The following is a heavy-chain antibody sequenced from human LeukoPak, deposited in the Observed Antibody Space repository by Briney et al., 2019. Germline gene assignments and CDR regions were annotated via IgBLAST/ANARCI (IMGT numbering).Heavy chain of an antibody. CDR2: ISSSISAI. J-gene: IGHJ4*02. CDR3: ARVRYCSSTGCYSYFDY. CDR1: GFTFNTYS. V-gene: IGHV3-48*04. D-gene: IGHD2-2*02. Sequence: PGGSLRLSCAASGFTFNTYSMNWVRQAPGKGLEWVSYISSSISAIYYADSVKGRFTISRDNAKNTLYLQMNSLRAEDMAVYYCARVRYCSSTGCYSYFDYWGQGTLVTVSS.